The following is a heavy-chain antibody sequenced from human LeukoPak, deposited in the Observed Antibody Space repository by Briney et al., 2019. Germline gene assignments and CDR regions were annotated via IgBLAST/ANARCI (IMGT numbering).Heavy chain of an antibody. CDR2: TRNKANSYTT. V-gene: IGHV3-72*01. Sequence: GGSLRLSSAASGFTFSDHYMDWVRQAPGKGLEWVGRTRNKANSYTTEYAASVKGRFTISRDDSKNSLYLQMNSLKTEDTAVYYCAREAVAGFNWFDPWGQGTLVTVSS. CDR3: AREAVAGFNWFDP. CDR1: GFTFSDHY. J-gene: IGHJ5*02. D-gene: IGHD6-19*01.